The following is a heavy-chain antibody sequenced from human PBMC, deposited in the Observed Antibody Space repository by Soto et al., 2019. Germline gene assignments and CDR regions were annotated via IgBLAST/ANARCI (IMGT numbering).Heavy chain of an antibody. Sequence: ESGGGLVQPGGSLRLSCAASGFTFSSYSMNWVRQAPGKGLEWVSYISSSSSTIYYADSVKGRFTISRDNAKNSLYLQMNSLRAEDTAVYYCARDLIPRAGTSTKRVYHWFDPWGQGTLVTVSS. CDR3: ARDLIPRAGTSTKRVYHWFDP. CDR2: ISSSSSTI. CDR1: GFTFSSYS. D-gene: IGHD2-2*02. J-gene: IGHJ5*02. V-gene: IGHV3-48*01.